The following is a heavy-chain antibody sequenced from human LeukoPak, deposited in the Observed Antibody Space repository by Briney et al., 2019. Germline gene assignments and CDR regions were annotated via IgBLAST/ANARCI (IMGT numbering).Heavy chain of an antibody. CDR2: IKQDGSEK. D-gene: IGHD3-16*01. CDR1: GFTFSNYW. V-gene: IGHV3-7*03. Sequence: GGSLRLSCAASGFTFSNYWMSWVRQAPGKGLEWVANIKQDGSEKYYVDSVKGRFTISRDNSKNTLYLQMNSLRDEDTAVYYCAKFEFGFWGQGTLVTVSS. J-gene: IGHJ4*02. CDR3: AKFEFGF.